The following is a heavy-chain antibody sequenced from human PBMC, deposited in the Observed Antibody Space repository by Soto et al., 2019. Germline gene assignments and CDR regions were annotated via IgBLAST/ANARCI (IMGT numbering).Heavy chain of an antibody. D-gene: IGHD2-2*01. V-gene: IGHV3-9*01. Sequence: EVQLVESGGGLVQPGRSLRLSCAASGFTFVDYAIHWVRQAPGKGLEWVSGISWNGVKMGYADSVKGRFTISRDNAKNSVYLQMNSLRAEDTALYYCAKDRSSAAYYFDYWGRGTLVTVSS. J-gene: IGHJ4*02. CDR1: GFTFVDYA. CDR3: AKDRSSAAYYFDY. CDR2: ISWNGVKM.